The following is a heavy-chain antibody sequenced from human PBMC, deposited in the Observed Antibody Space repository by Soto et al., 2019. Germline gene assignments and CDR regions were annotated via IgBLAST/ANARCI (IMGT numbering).Heavy chain of an antibody. Sequence: QVQLQESGPRLVKPSQTLSLTYSVSGESISSGGYYWSWIRHHPGKGLEWIGYIYDSESAYYNPSLKSRVTISMDTSKNHFAMRLSSVTAADTAVYYCARASSSSSAADYWGQGTLATVSS. CDR1: GESISSGGYY. J-gene: IGHJ4*02. CDR3: ARASSSSSAADY. CDR2: IYDSESA. D-gene: IGHD6-6*01. V-gene: IGHV4-31*03.